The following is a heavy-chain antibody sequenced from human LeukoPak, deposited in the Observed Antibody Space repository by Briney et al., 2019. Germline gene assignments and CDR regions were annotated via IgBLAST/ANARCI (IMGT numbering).Heavy chain of an antibody. CDR3: ARDQNVQWLVQGGVFDI. CDR2: ISAYNGNT. V-gene: IGHV1-18*01. J-gene: IGHJ3*02. Sequence: ASVKVSRKASGYSLTNFGISWVRQAPGQGPEWMGWISAYNGNTKYAQKFQGRFTMTTETSTSTAYMELRSLRSDDTAVYYCARDQNVQWLVQGGVFDIWGQGTMVTVSS. CDR1: GYSLTNFG. D-gene: IGHD6-19*01.